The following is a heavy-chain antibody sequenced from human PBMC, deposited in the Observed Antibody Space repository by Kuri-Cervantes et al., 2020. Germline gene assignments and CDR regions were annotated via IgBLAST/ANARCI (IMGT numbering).Heavy chain of an antibody. Sequence: SETLSLTCTVSGGSISSGDYYWSWIRQPPGKGLEWIGKINHSGSTNYNPSLKSRVTISVDTSKNQFSLKLSSVTAADTAVYYCARGWPQRPFDYWGQGTLVTVSS. D-gene: IGHD2-15*01. CDR2: INHSGST. V-gene: IGHV4-39*07. CDR3: ARGWPQRPFDY. CDR1: GGSISSGDYY. J-gene: IGHJ4*02.